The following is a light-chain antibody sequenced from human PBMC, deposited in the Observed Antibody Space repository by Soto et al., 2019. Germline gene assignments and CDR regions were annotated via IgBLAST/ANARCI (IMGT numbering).Light chain of an antibody. Sequence: EIVLTQSPGTLSLSPGERATLSCRASQSVGSSYLAWYQQKPGQAPRLLIYVASSRATGIPDRFSGSGSGTDFTLTISRLEPEDFAVYYCQQYGSSPWTYGQGTKVEIK. J-gene: IGKJ1*01. CDR1: QSVGSSY. CDR3: QQYGSSPWT. CDR2: VAS. V-gene: IGKV3-20*01.